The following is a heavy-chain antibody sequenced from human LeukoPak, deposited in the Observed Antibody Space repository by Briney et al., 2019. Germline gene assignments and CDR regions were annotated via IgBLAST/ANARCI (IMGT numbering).Heavy chain of an antibody. J-gene: IGHJ6*03. D-gene: IGHD5-18*01. V-gene: IGHV1-2*02. CDR3: AREAAMADYYMDV. Sequence: ASVKVSCKASGYSFTDYFIHWVRQAPGQGLEWMGWINPNSGGTNYAQKFQGRVTMTRDTSISTAYMELSRLRSDDTAVYYCAREAAMADYYMDVWGKGTTVTISS. CDR1: GYSFTDYF. CDR2: INPNSGGT.